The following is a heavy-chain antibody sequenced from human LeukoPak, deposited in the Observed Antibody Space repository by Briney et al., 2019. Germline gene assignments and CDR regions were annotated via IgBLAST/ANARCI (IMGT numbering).Heavy chain of an antibody. D-gene: IGHD3-10*01. Sequence: GGSLRLSCAASGFTFSSYEMNWVRQAPGKGLEWVSYISSSGSSIYYADSVKGRFTISRDNAKNSLYLQMNSLKTEDTAVYFCARDLGYGSGPDWFDPRGQGTLVTVSS. CDR3: ARDLGYGSGPDWFDP. V-gene: IGHV3-48*03. CDR2: ISSSGSSI. CDR1: GFTFSSYE. J-gene: IGHJ5*02.